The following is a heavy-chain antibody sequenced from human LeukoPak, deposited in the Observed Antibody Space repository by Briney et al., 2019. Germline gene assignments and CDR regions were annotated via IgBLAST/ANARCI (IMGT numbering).Heavy chain of an antibody. D-gene: IGHD6-6*01. J-gene: IGHJ4*02. V-gene: IGHV3-30-3*01. Sequence: GGSLRLSCAASGFTFSTYAMHWVRQAPGKGLEWVAVISYDGSNKYYADSVKGRFTISRDNSKSTLYLQMISLRAEDTAVYYCARDSAEQLVSPPGDYWGQGTLVTVSS. CDR3: ARDSAEQLVSPPGDY. CDR1: GFTFSTYA. CDR2: ISYDGSNK.